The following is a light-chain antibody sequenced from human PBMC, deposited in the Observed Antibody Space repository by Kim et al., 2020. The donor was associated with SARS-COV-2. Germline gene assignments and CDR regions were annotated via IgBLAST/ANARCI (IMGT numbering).Light chain of an antibody. V-gene: IGLV2-8*01. J-gene: IGLJ3*02. CDR1: SSDVGAYNY. CDR3: ISNAGGNNWV. Sequence: QSALTQPPSASGSPGQSVTISCTGTSSDVGAYNYVSWYQQHPGKVPKLMIYEVSKRPSGVPDRFSGSKSGNTASLTVYGLQAEDEADYYCISNAGGNNWVFGGGTKLTVL. CDR2: EVS.